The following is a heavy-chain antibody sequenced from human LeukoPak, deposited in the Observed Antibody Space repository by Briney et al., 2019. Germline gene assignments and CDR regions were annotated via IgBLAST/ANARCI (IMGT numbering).Heavy chain of an antibody. CDR2: INHSGST. CDR3: ARGAGDYGDYVDY. CDR1: GGSFSGYY. V-gene: IGHV4-34*01. D-gene: IGHD4-17*01. Sequence: SETLSLTCAVYGGSFSGYYWSWIRQPPEKGLEWIGEINHSGSTNYNPSLKSRVIISVDTSKNQFSLKLSSVTAADTAVYYCARGAGDYGDYVDYWGQGTLVTVSS. J-gene: IGHJ4*02.